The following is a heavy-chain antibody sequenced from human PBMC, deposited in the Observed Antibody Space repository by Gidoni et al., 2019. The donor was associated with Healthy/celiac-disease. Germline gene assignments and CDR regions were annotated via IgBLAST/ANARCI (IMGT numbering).Heavy chain of an antibody. CDR3: AREHYDSSGYRGAFDI. CDR1: GYTFTSYG. D-gene: IGHD3-22*01. Sequence: QVQLVQSGAEVKKPGASVKVSCTASGYTFTSYGISWVRQAPGQGLEWMGWIRAYKGNTNYAQKLQGRVTMTTDTSTSTAYMELRSLRADDTAVYYCAREHYDSSGYRGAFDIWGQGTMVTVSS. V-gene: IGHV1-18*01. J-gene: IGHJ3*02. CDR2: IRAYKGNT.